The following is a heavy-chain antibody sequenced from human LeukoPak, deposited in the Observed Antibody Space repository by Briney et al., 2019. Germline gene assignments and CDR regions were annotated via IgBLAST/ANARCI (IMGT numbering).Heavy chain of an antibody. V-gene: IGHV1-69*13. CDR2: IIPIFGTA. J-gene: IGHJ5*02. Sequence: ASVKVSCKASGGTFSSYAISWVRQAPGQGLEWMGGIIPIFGTANYAQKFQGRVTITADESTSTAYMELRSLRSDDTAVYYCARETTTPWGFDPWGQGTLVTVSS. D-gene: IGHD4-17*01. CDR1: GGTFSSYA. CDR3: ARETTTPWGFDP.